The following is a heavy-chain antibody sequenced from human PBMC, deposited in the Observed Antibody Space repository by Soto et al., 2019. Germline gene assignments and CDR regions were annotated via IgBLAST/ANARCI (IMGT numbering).Heavy chain of an antibody. Sequence: QVQLVQSGAEVKKPGSSVKVSCKASGGTFTNYAVSWVRQAPGQGLEWMGYIIPLFGTTNYAQKFQGRLTIAADESTSTGYMELTNLRSEDTALYYCARVAYTSRATHWFDCWGQGTLVTVSS. V-gene: IGHV1-69*01. CDR3: ARVAYTSRATHWFDC. CDR2: IIPLFGTT. CDR1: GGTFTNYA. D-gene: IGHD3-16*01. J-gene: IGHJ5*01.